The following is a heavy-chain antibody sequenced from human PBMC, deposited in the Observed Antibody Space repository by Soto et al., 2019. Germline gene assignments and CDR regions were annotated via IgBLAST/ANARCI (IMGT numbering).Heavy chain of an antibody. CDR3: ASSDPKHSSGWYLAYFQH. Sequence: ASVKVSCKASGYTFTGYYMHWVRQAPGQGLEWMGWINPNSGGTNYAQKFQGWVTMTRDTSISTAYMELSRLRSDDTAVYYCASSDPKHSSGWYLAYFQHWSQGTLVTVSS. V-gene: IGHV1-2*04. D-gene: IGHD6-19*01. CDR2: INPNSGGT. J-gene: IGHJ1*01. CDR1: GYTFTGYY.